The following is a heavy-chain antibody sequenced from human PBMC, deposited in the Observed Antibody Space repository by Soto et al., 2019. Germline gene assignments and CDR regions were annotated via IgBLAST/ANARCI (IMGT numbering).Heavy chain of an antibody. CDR3: ARDQSHCGGGSCDYYYYYDGMDV. D-gene: IGHD2-15*01. V-gene: IGHV1-46*01. Sequence: ASVKVSCKASGYTFSTYYIHWVRQAPGQGLEWMGIINPSGGSTNYAQKFQGRVTMTRDTSTRTLYMELSSLRSEDTAVYYCARDQSHCGGGSCDYYYYYDGMDVWGQGTTVTVSS. J-gene: IGHJ6*02. CDR1: GYTFSTYY. CDR2: INPSGGST.